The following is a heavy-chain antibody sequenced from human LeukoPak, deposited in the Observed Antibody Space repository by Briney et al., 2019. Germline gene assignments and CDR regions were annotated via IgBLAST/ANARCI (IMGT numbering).Heavy chain of an antibody. J-gene: IGHJ4*02. V-gene: IGHV6-1*01. CDR3: ARGHNYGFDY. CDR1: GDSVSSNSAA. Sequence: SQTLSLTCAISGDSVSSNSAAWHWIRQSPSRGLEWLGRTFYRSKWCNGYAISVQSRITVTPDTSKNQFSLQLNSVTPEDTAVYYCARGHNYGFDYWGLGALVTVSS. D-gene: IGHD5-18*01. CDR2: TFYRSKWCN.